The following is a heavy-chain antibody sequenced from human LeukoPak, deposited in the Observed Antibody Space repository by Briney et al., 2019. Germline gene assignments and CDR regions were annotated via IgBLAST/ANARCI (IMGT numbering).Heavy chain of an antibody. V-gene: IGHV4-39*01. CDR3: AGDIAVAGTSVSG. CDR1: GGSISSSSYY. CDR2: IYYSGST. J-gene: IGHJ4*02. D-gene: IGHD6-19*01. Sequence: SETLSLTCTVSGGSISSSSYYWGWIRQPLGKGLEWIGSIYYSGSTYYNPSLKSRVTISVDTSKNQFSLKLSPVTAADTAVYYCAGDIAVAGTSVSGWGQGTLVTVSS.